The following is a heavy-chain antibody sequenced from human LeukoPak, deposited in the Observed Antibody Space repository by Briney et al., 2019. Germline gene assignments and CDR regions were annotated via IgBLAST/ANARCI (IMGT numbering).Heavy chain of an antibody. J-gene: IGHJ5*02. CDR1: GVTFTNCA. CDR3: AGGSGHGFGHGES. Sequence: GGSLRLSCAVSGVTFTNCAMSWVCQAPGKGLEWVSSISVSGGITYYADSVKGRFTISRDNSKNTLYLQMNSLRAEDTAIYYCAGGSGHGFGHGESWYQGTLVTASS. CDR2: ISVSGGIT. V-gene: IGHV3-23*01. D-gene: IGHD3-10*01.